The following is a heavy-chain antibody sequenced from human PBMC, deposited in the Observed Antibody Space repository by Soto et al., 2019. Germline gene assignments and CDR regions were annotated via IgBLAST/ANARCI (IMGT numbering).Heavy chain of an antibody. CDR3: ASSIN. CDR2: IWYDGSNK. CDR1: GFPFSSYG. V-gene: IGHV3-33*03. Sequence: VGSLRLSCAASGFPFSSYGMHWVRQAPGKGLDWVGVIWYDGSNKDYAESVKGRFTISRDNSKNMLYLQMNSLRVDDTAVYYCASSINWGQGTLVTVSS. J-gene: IGHJ4*02.